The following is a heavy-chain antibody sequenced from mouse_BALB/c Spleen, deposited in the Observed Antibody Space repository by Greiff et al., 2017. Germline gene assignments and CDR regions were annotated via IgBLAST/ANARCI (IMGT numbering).Heavy chain of an antibody. CDR2: IRNKANGYTT. V-gene: IGHV7-3*02. D-gene: IGHD2-4*01. CDR3: ARSYDYEGYAMDY. CDR1: GFTFTDYY. J-gene: IGHJ4*01. Sequence: EVHLVESGGGLVQPGGSLRLSCATSGFTFTDYYMSWVRQPPGKALEWLGFIRNKANGYTTEYSASVKGRFTISRDNSQSILYLQMNTLRAEDSATYYCARSYDYEGYAMDYWGQGTSVTVSS.